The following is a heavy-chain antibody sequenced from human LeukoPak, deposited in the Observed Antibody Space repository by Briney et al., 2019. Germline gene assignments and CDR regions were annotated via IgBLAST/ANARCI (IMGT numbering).Heavy chain of an antibody. V-gene: IGHV3-7*01. J-gene: IGHJ6*03. CDR3: ARDNGYCSGGSCYHYYMDV. CDR1: GFTFSRYW. D-gene: IGHD2-15*01. Sequence: GGSLRLSCAASGFTFSRYWMSWVRQAPGKGLEWVANIKQDGSEKYYVDSVKGRFTISRDNAKNSLYLQMNSLRAEDTAVYYCARDNGYCSGGSCYHYYMDVWGKGTTVTISS. CDR2: IKQDGSEK.